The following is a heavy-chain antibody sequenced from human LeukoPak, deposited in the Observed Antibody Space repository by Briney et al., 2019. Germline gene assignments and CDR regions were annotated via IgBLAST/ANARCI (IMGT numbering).Heavy chain of an antibody. CDR3: ARDFDIVVVPAAKGYYYYGMDV. J-gene: IGHJ6*02. D-gene: IGHD2-2*01. Sequence: SVKVSCKASGGTFSSYAISWVRQAPGQGLEWMGRIIPIFGIANYAQKFQGRVTITADKSTSTAYMELSGLRSEDTAVYYCARDFDIVVVPAAKGYYYYGMDVWGQGTTVTVSS. CDR1: GGTFSSYA. V-gene: IGHV1-69*04. CDR2: IIPIFGIA.